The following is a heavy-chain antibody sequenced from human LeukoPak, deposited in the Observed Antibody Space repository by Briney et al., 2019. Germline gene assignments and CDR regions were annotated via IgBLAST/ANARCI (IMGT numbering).Heavy chain of an antibody. V-gene: IGHV3-33*01. CDR1: GFTFSSYG. J-gene: IGHJ4*02. D-gene: IGHD2-2*01. CDR3: ARDLGYCSSTSCYGIDY. CDR2: IWYDGSNK. Sequence: GRSLRLSCAASGFTFSSYGMHWVRQAPGKGLEWVAVIWYDGSNKYYADSVKGRFTISRDNSKNTLYLQMNSLRAEDTAVYYCARDLGYCSSTSCYGIDYWGQGTLVTVSP.